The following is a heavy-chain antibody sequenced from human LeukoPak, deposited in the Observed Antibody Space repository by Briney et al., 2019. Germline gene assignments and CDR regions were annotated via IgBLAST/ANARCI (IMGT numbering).Heavy chain of an antibody. CDR1: GFTVNSDD. CDR2: IDTGSRT. J-gene: IGHJ5*02. D-gene: IGHD1-26*01. Sequence: PGGSLRLSCAASGFTVNSDDMSWVRQAPGKGLEWVSVIDTGSRTYYADSVKGRFTISRDNSKNILYLQMNSLRAEDTAVYYCAREEARWEWFDPRGQGTLVTVSS. V-gene: IGHV3-66*01. CDR3: AREEARWEWFDP.